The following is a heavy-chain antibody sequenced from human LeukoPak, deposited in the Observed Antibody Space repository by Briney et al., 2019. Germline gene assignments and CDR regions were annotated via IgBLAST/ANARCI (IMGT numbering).Heavy chain of an antibody. CDR2: MNPNTGNT. CDR1: GYTFTSFD. CDR3: ARVGYSNSYDY. D-gene: IGHD4-11*01. V-gene: IGHV1-8*01. J-gene: IGHJ4*02. Sequence: ASVKVSCKASGYTFTSFDTNWVRQATGQGLEWMGWMNPNTGNTGNAQNFQGRVTITWSTSISTAYMELNSLRSDDTAVYYCARVGYSNSYDYWGQGTPVTVSS.